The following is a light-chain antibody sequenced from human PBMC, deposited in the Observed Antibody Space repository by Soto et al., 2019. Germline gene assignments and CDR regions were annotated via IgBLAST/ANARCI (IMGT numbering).Light chain of an antibody. Sequence: QSVLTQPASVSGSPGQSITISCTGTSSDVGGYNLVSWYQQHPGKAPKLMVYEGSKRPSGVSNRFSGSKSGNTASLTISGLQAEDEADYYCCSYAGRSTYVFGTGTKVTVL. V-gene: IGLV2-23*01. CDR3: CSYAGRSTYV. J-gene: IGLJ1*01. CDR1: SSDVGGYNL. CDR2: EGS.